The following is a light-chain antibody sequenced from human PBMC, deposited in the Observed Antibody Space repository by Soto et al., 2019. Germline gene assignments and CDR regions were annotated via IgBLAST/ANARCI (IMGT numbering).Light chain of an antibody. CDR3: TSNSRYRVLV. J-gene: IGLJ3*02. V-gene: IGLV2-14*01. Sequence: QSVLTQPASVSGSLGQSITVSCTGTNSDIGGDKYVSWYQQHPGKAPKLISFEVSNRPSGVSDRFSGSNSGNTASLTISGLQAEDEADYYCTSNSRYRVLVFGGGSKVTVL. CDR1: NSDIGGDKY. CDR2: EVS.